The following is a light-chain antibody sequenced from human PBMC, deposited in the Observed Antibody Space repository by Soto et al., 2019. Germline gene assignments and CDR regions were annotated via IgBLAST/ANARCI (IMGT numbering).Light chain of an antibody. V-gene: IGKV1-39*01. J-gene: IGKJ1*01. CDR1: QSISSF. CDR3: QQSYSTPET. Sequence: DIQMTQSPSSLSASVGDRVTITCRASQSISSFLNWYQQKPGKAPRLLIYAASSLQSGVPSRFSASGSGTDFTLTISSLQPEDFATYYCQQSYSTPETFGQGTKVGIK. CDR2: AAS.